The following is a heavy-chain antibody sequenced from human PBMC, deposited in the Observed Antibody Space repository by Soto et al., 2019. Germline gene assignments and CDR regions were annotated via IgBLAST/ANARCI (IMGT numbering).Heavy chain of an antibody. CDR2: ISSSSSYI. CDR3: ARGLPHIGVVVTGGLNDY. J-gene: IGHJ4*02. Sequence: EVQLVESGGGLVKPGGSLRLSCAASGFTFSSYSMNWVRQAPGKGLEWVSSISSSSSYIYYADSVKGRFTISRDNAKNSLYLQMNSLRAEDTAVYYCARGLPHIGVVVTGGLNDYWGQGTLVTVSS. V-gene: IGHV3-21*01. CDR1: GFTFSSYS. D-gene: IGHD2-2*01.